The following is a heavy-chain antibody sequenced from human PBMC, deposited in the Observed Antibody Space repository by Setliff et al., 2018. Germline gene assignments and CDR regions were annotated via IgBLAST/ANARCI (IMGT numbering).Heavy chain of an antibody. CDR1: GYTFTSYG. CDR2: ISAYNGNT. V-gene: IGHV1-18*01. J-gene: IGHJ4*02. CDR3: ARGRHPPWSGYYSDY. Sequence: ASVKVSCKASGYTFTSYGISWVRQAPGQGLEWMGWISAYNGNTNYAQKLQGRVTITADKSTSTAYMELSSLRSEDTAVYYCARGRHPPWSGYYSDYWGQGTLVTVSS. D-gene: IGHD3-3*01.